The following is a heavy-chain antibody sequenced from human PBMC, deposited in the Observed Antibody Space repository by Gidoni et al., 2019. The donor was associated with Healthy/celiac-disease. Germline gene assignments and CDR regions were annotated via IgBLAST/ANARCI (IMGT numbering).Heavy chain of an antibody. V-gene: IGHV3-9*01. CDR3: SNDIELDDYVGGFDY. Sequence: EVQLVESGGGLVQPGRSLRLSCAASGFTLADYAMHWVRQAPGKGLEWVSGISWNSVSIGYADSVKGRFTISRDNAKNSLYLQMNRLSAQDTALYYCSNDIELDDYVGGFDYWGQGTLVTVSS. J-gene: IGHJ4*02. CDR1: GFTLADYA. CDR2: ISWNSVSI. D-gene: IGHD3-16*01.